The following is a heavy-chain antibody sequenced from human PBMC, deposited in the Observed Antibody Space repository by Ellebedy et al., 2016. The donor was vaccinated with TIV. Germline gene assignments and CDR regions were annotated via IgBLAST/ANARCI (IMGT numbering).Heavy chain of an antibody. Sequence: ASVKVSXKASGYTFTSYGISWLRQAPGQGLEWMGWISAHNGNTHYAQKLQGRVTVTTDTSTSTAYMELRSLRSDDTAVYYCARDALPGNPRYSGYDFDYWGQGTLVTVSS. CDR2: ISAHNGNT. D-gene: IGHD5-12*01. V-gene: IGHV1-18*01. CDR1: GYTFTSYG. J-gene: IGHJ4*02. CDR3: ARDALPGNPRYSGYDFDY.